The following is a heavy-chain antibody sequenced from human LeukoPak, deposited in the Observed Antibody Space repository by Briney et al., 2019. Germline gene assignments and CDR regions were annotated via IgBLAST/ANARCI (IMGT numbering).Heavy chain of an antibody. CDR2: FDPEDGET. J-gene: IGHJ3*02. CDR3: ARSVRPSYDYVWGSYRDDAFDI. V-gene: IGHV1-24*01. Sequence: ASVKVSCKVSGYTLTELSMHWVRQAPGKGLEWMGGFDPEDGETIYAQKFQGRVTMTEDTSTDTAYMELSSLRSEDTAVYYCARSVRPSYDYVWGSYRDDAFDIWGQGTMVTVSS. D-gene: IGHD3-16*02. CDR1: GYTLTELS.